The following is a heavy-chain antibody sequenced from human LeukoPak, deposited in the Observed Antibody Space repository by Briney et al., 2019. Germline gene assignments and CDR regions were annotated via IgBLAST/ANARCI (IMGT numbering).Heavy chain of an antibody. CDR1: GFTFSNYA. CDR3: ARDYIAFDY. CDR2: IKQDGSEK. Sequence: GGSLRLSCTASGFTFSNYAMSWVRQAPGKGLEWVANIKQDGSEKYYVDSVKGRFTISRDNAKNSLYLQMNSLRAEDTAVYYCARDYIAFDYWGQGTLVTVSS. J-gene: IGHJ4*02. D-gene: IGHD6-13*01. V-gene: IGHV3-7*01.